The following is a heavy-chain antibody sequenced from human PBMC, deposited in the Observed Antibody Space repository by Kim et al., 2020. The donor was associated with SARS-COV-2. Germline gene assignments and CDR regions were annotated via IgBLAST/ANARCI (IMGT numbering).Heavy chain of an antibody. V-gene: IGHV3-30*02. Sequence: VKGRFTISRDNSKNTLYLQMNSLRAEDTAVYYCAKDLEQQLVGAEDWFDPWGQGTLVTVSS. D-gene: IGHD6-13*01. J-gene: IGHJ5*02. CDR3: AKDLEQQLVGAEDWFDP.